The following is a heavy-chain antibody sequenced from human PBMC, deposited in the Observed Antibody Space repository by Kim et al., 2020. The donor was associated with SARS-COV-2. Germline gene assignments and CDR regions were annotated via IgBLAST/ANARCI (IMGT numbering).Heavy chain of an antibody. CDR2: ISNSGGST. V-gene: IGHV3-23*01. CDR1: GFTFSSYA. CDR3: AKRRGDTRYYYYGMDV. Sequence: GGSLRLSCAASGFTFSSYAMSWVRQAPGKGLEWVSAISNSGGSTYYADSVKGRFTISRDNSNNTLYLQMNSLRAEDTAVYYCAKRRGDTRYYYYGMDVWGQGTTVTVSS. J-gene: IGHJ6*02. D-gene: IGHD2-21*02.